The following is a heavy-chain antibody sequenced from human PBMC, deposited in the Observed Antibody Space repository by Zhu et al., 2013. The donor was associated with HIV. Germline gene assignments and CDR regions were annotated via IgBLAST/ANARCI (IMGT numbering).Heavy chain of an antibody. D-gene: IGHD3-9*01. V-gene: IGHV1-2*02. Sequence: QVQLVQSGADVKKPGASVTVSCKASGYTFTGYYIHWVRQAPGQGLEWMGWINPNSGGTNYAQSFQGRVSMTRDTSISTAYMEMSRLRSDDTAVYYCARVSLWENYDLLTGYRNGLDVWGQGTTVTVSS. CDR3: ARVSLWENYDLLTGYRNGLDV. CDR2: INPNSGGT. CDR1: GYTFTGYY. J-gene: IGHJ6*02.